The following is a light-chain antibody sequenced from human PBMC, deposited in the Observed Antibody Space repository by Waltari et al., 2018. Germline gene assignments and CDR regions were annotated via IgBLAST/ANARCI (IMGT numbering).Light chain of an antibody. CDR3: MQSIQFPLT. J-gene: IGKJ4*01. V-gene: IGKV2-30*01. CDR1: QSLVSSHGNTY. Sequence: DVVMTQSPLSLPVTLGQPASISCRSSQSLVSSHGNTYLNWFHQRPGQSPGRLVYNVSDRDSGVPVRFSGSGSGTDFTLQISRVEAEDVGLYYCMQSIQFPLTFGGGTKVEIK. CDR2: NVS.